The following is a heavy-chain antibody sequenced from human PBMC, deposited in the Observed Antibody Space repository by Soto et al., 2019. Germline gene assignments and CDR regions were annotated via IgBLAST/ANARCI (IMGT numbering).Heavy chain of an antibody. CDR1: GYIFTSYW. CDR2: IDPSDSYT. J-gene: IGHJ4*02. CDR3: VQQLASLPHY. V-gene: IGHV5-10-1*01. D-gene: IGHD6-13*01. Sequence: GESLKIACNGSGYIFTSYWISWVRQMPGKGLEWMGRIDPSDSYTNYSPSFQGHVTISADKSISTAYLQWSSLKASDTAMYYCVQQLASLPHYWGQGTLVTVSS.